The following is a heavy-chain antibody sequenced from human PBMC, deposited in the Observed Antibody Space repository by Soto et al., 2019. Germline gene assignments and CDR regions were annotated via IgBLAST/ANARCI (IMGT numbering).Heavy chain of an antibody. V-gene: IGHV1-18*01. J-gene: IGHJ5*02. D-gene: IGHD2-2*01. CDR2: ISAYNGNT. Sequence: ASVKVSCKASGYTFTSYGISWVRQAPGQGLEWMGWISAYNGNTNYAQKLQGRVTMTTDTSTSTAYMELRSLRSDDTAVYYGARTGKLLGYCSSTSCYHWFEPWGQGTLVNVSS. CDR3: ARTGKLLGYCSSTSCYHWFEP. CDR1: GYTFTSYG.